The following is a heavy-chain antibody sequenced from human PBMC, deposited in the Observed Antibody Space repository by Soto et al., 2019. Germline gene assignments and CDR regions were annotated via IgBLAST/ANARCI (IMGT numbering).Heavy chain of an antibody. CDR1: GFTFSSYG. V-gene: IGHV3-30*18. J-gene: IGHJ6*02. CDR2: ISYDGSNK. CDR3: AKDRRASYGMDV. Sequence: LRLSCAASGFTFSSYGMHWVRQAPGKGLEWVAVISYDGSNKYYADSVKGRFTISRDNSKNTLYLQMNSLRAEDTAVYYCAKDRRASYGMDVWGQGTTVTVSS.